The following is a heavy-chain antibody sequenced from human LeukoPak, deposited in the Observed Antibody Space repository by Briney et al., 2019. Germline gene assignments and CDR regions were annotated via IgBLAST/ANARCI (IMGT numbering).Heavy chain of an antibody. V-gene: IGHV4-4*07. Sequence: TSETLSLTCTVSGGSISSYYWSWIRQPAGKGLEWIGRIYSTGSTNYNPSLKSRVIMSVDTSKNQFSLRLRSVTAADTAVYYCARQIASAGTAGFDFWGQGALVTVSS. J-gene: IGHJ4*02. CDR1: GGSISSYY. CDR2: IYSTGST. CDR3: ARQIASAGTAGFDF. D-gene: IGHD6-13*01.